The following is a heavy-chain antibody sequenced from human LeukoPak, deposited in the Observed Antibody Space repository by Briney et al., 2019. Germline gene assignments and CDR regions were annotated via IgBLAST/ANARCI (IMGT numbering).Heavy chain of an antibody. CDR2: MNPNSGNT. D-gene: IGHD6-6*01. CDR1: GYTFTSYD. V-gene: IGHV1-8*03. CDR3: ARVGSSSKYYYYYYMDV. Sequence: ASVKVSCKASGYTFTSYDINWVRQATGQGLEWMGWMNPNSGNTGYAQKFQGRVTITRNTSISTAYMELSSLRSEDTAVDYCARVGSSSKYYYYYYMDVWGKGTTVTVSS. J-gene: IGHJ6*03.